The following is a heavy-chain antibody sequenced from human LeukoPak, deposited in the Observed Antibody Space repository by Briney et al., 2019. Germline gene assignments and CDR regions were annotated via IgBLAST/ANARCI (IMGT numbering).Heavy chain of an antibody. CDR1: GGSFSNYA. CDR2: MNPNSGNT. V-gene: IGHV1-8*03. Sequence: ASVKVSCKASGGSFSNYAINWVRQATGQGLEWMGWMNPNSGNTGYAQKFQGRVTITRNTSISTAYMELSSLRSEDTAVYYCARIPRGYCSSTSCYRTFDYWGQGTLVTVSS. CDR3: ARIPRGYCSSTSCYRTFDY. D-gene: IGHD2-2*02. J-gene: IGHJ4*02.